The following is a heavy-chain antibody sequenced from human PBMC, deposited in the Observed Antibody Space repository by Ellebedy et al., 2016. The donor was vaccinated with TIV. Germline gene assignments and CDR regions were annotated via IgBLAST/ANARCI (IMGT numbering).Heavy chain of an antibody. J-gene: IGHJ3*01. D-gene: IGHD4-23*01. V-gene: IGHV3-7*03. CDR2: INQDGTVP. Sequence: GESLKISCAASGITLSHYWLNSVRQAPGKGLECLANINQDGTVPDYLDSLKGRFSISRDNAKNLLFLQMHSLRAKDTAIYSCARDTVGVGSAFDDWGQGTMVTVSS. CDR3: ARDTVGVGSAFDD. CDR1: GITLSHYW.